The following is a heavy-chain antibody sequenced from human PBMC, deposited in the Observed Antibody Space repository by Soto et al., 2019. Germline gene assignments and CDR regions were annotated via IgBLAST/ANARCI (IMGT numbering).Heavy chain of an antibody. CDR2: ISGSGGST. CDR3: AITNYCGPSDY. Sequence: GGSLRLSCAASGFTISSYAISWVRQAPGKGLEWVSAISGSGGSTYYADSVKGRFTISRDNSKNTLYLQMNSLRAEVLAVYYCAITNYCGPSDYWGQGTLVTGSS. J-gene: IGHJ4*02. D-gene: IGHD3-10*01. V-gene: IGHV3-23*01. CDR1: GFTISSYA.